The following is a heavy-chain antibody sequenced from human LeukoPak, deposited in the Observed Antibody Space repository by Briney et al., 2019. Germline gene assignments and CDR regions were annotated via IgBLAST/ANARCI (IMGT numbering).Heavy chain of an antibody. J-gene: IGHJ6*03. D-gene: IGHD5-18*01. CDR2: INHSGST. V-gene: IGHV4-34*01. CDR1: GGSFSGYY. CDR3: ARHRRGYSYGSSYYHMDV. Sequence: KPSETLSLTCAVYGGSFSGYYWSWIRQPPGKGLEWIGEINHSGSTNYNPSLKSRVTISVDTSKNQFSLKLSSVTAADTAVYYCARHRRGYSYGSSYYHMDVWGKGTTVTISS.